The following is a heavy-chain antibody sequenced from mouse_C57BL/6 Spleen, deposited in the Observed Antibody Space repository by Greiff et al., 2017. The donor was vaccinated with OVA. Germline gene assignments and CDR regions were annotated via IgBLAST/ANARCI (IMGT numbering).Heavy chain of an antibody. CDR2: IDPETGGT. CDR3: TPLYYYGSSYVAY. J-gene: IGHJ3*01. CDR1: GYTFTDYE. Sequence: QVQLKQSGAELVRPGASVTLSCKASGYTFTDYEMHWVKQTPVHGLEWIGAIDPETGGTAYNQKFKGKAILTADKSSSTAYMELRSLTSEDSAVYYCTPLYYYGSSYVAYWGQGTLVTVSA. V-gene: IGHV1-15*01. D-gene: IGHD1-1*01.